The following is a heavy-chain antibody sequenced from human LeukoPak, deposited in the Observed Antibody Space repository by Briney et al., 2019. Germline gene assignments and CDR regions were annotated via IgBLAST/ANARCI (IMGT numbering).Heavy chain of an antibody. CDR3: ARGATISETGYFDF. D-gene: IGHD5-24*01. V-gene: IGHV4-34*01. J-gene: IGHJ4*03. CDR1: GGSFSRYY. CDR2: IDHRGDT. Sequence: SETLSLTCAVYGGSFSRYYWSWIRQSPGKGLEWIAEIDHRGDTNYNPSVRSRVTISVDTSKNQFSLKVRSLSAADTALYYCARGATISETGYFDFWGQGTLVTVSS.